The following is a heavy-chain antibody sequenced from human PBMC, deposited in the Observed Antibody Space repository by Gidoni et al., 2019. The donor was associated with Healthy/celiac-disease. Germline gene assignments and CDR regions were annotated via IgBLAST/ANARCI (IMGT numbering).Heavy chain of an antibody. CDR3: ARGRYGDSVDAFDI. CDR2: IYYSGST. V-gene: IGHV4-59*01. J-gene: IGHJ3*02. CDR1: GGSISSYY. D-gene: IGHD4-17*01. Sequence: QVQLQESGPGLVKPSETLSLTCTVSGGSISSYYWSWIRQPPGKGLEWIGFIYYSGSTNSNPSLKSRVTISVDTSKNQFSLKLSSVTAADTAVYYCARGRYGDSVDAFDIWGQGTMVTVSS.